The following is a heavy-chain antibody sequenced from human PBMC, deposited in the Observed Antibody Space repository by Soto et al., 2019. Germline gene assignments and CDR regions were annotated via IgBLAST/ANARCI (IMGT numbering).Heavy chain of an antibody. CDR1: GYTFTSYA. V-gene: IGHV1-3*01. CDR2: INAGNGNT. D-gene: IGHD3-22*01. CDR3: AREYYDSSGYYTNWFDP. Sequence: ASVKVSCKASGYTFTSYAMHWVRQAPGQRLEWMGWINAGNGNTKYSQKFQGRVTITRDTSASTAYMELSSPRSEDTAVYYCAREYYDSSGYYTNWFDPWGQGTLVTVSS. J-gene: IGHJ5*02.